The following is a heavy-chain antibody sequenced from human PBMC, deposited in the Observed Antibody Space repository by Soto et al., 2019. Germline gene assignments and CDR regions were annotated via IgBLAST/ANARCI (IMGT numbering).Heavy chain of an antibody. CDR3: TTDRAHLAAAGPRVIDY. CDR2: IKSKTDGGTT. Sequence: PGGSLRLSCAASGFTFSNAWMSWVRQAPGKGLEWVGRIKSKTDGGTTDYAAPVKGRFTISRDDSKDTLYLQKNSLKTEDTAVYYCTTDRAHLAAAGPRVIDYWGQGTLVTVSS. V-gene: IGHV3-15*01. CDR1: GFTFSNAW. J-gene: IGHJ4*02. D-gene: IGHD6-13*01.